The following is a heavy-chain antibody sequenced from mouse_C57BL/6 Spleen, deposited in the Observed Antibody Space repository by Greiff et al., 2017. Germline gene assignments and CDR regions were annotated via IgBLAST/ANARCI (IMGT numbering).Heavy chain of an antibody. Sequence: QVQLQQPGAELVMPGASVKLSCKASGYTFTSYWMHWVKQRPGQGLEWIGEIDPSDSYTNYNQKFKGKSTLTVDKSSSTAYMQLSSLTSEDSAVYYCARGLHYYGSSPLDYWGQGTSVTVSS. J-gene: IGHJ4*01. D-gene: IGHD1-1*01. V-gene: IGHV1-69*01. CDR3: ARGLHYYGSSPLDY. CDR1: GYTFTSYW. CDR2: IDPSDSYT.